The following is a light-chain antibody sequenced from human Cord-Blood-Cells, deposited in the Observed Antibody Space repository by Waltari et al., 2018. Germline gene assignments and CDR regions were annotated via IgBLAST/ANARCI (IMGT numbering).Light chain of an antibody. CDR3: QQRSNWPPWT. V-gene: IGKV3-11*01. CDR1: QSVSSY. Sequence: EIVLTQSPATLSLSPGERATLSFRASQSVSSYLAWYQQKPGQAPRLLIYDASNRATGIPARFSGSGSGTDFTLTISSLEPEDFAVYYCQQRSNWPPWTFGQGP. CDR2: DAS. J-gene: IGKJ1*01.